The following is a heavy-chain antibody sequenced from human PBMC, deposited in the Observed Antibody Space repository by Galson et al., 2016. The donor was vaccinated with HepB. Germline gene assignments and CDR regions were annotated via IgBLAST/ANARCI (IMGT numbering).Heavy chain of an antibody. J-gene: IGHJ4*02. V-gene: IGHV3-23*01. Sequence: SLRLSCAASGFTFSIQAMSWVRQAPGKGLEWVSLIGGTSGRTYYADSVKGRFTISRDNSKKTLYLQMNSLRAEDTAVYYCAKRGVWDVHYFDFWGQGTLVTVSS. CDR2: IGGTSGRT. CDR3: AKRGVWDVHYFDF. D-gene: IGHD3-16*01. CDR1: GFTFSIQA.